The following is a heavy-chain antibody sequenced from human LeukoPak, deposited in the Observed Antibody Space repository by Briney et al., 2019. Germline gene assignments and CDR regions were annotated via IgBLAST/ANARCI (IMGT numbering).Heavy chain of an antibody. CDR1: GFTFSSYA. D-gene: IGHD1-26*01. Sequence: PGGSLRLSCAASGFTFSSYAMSWVRQAPGKGLEWVSGISDSGGSTYYADSVKGRFTISRDNSKNTLYLQMNSLRAEDTAVYYCAKWLHSGTYFYYGMDVWGQGTTVTASS. J-gene: IGHJ6*02. CDR2: ISDSGGST. V-gene: IGHV3-23*01. CDR3: AKWLHSGTYFYYGMDV.